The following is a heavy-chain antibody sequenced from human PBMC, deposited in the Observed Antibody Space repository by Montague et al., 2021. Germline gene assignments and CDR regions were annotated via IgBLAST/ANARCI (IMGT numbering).Heavy chain of an antibody. CDR1: GASLTDKSHH. V-gene: IGHV4-39*07. CDR2: VDFTERR. CDR3: AVGSESAWELLHH. D-gene: IGHD1-26*01. J-gene: IGHJ5*02. Sequence: SETLSLTCSVSGASLTDKSHHWGWIRQPPGKGLEWIGSVDFTERREFKASLKSRAHISMDTSKNQFSLKLSSVTAADTAIYYCAVGSESAWELLHHWGQGILVTVSS.